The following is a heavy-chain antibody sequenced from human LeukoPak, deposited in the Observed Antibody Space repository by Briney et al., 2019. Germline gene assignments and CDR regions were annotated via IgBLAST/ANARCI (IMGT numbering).Heavy chain of an antibody. Sequence: GGSLRPSCAASGFTFSSYAMHWVRQAPGKGLEWVAVISYDGSNKYYADSVKGRFTISRDNSKNTLYLQMNSLRAEDTAVYYCARDHASGWYYFDYWGQGTLVTVSS. V-gene: IGHV3-30-3*01. CDR2: ISYDGSNK. CDR1: GFTFSSYA. CDR3: ARDHASGWYYFDY. J-gene: IGHJ4*02. D-gene: IGHD6-19*01.